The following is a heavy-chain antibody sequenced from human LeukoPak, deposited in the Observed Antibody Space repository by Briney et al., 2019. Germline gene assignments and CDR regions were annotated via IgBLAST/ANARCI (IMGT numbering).Heavy chain of an antibody. J-gene: IGHJ5*02. CDR2: IYHSGST. CDR3: ARAGSCSGGSCYFWFDP. D-gene: IGHD2-15*01. Sequence: PSETLSLTCTVSGGSMSRYYWSWIRQPPGKGLEWIGYIYHSGSTYYNPSLKSRVTISVDRSKNQFSLKLSSVTAADTAVYYCARAGSCSGGSCYFWFDPWGQGTLVTVSS. V-gene: IGHV4-30-2*01. CDR1: GGSMSRYY.